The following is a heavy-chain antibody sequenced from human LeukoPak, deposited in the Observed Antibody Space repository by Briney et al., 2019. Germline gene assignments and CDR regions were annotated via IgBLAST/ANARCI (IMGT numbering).Heavy chain of an antibody. Sequence: GGSLRLSCAASGFSSSRSWMSWVRQAPGKGLEWVANIRPDGSDKCYVDSVRGRFIISRDNAKNSLYLQMNSLRAEDTAVYYCVSAKTCGGDCYHFDYWGQGALVTVSS. CDR3: VSAKTCGGDCYHFDY. V-gene: IGHV3-7*03. J-gene: IGHJ4*02. CDR1: GFSSSRSW. CDR2: IRPDGSDK. D-gene: IGHD2-21*02.